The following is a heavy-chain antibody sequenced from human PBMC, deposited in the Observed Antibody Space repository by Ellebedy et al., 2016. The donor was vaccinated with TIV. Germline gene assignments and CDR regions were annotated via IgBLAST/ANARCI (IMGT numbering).Heavy chain of an antibody. CDR2: IKTKVDGETL. J-gene: IGHJ6*02. CDR1: GFTFSSYA. Sequence: GESLKISXAASGFTFSSYAMNWVRQAPGKGLEWVGRIKTKVDGETLDYGAPVKGRFTISRDDSKSTLYLQMNSLKIEDTAVYYCTIEKGATNSYYYGMDVWGRGTSVTVSS. D-gene: IGHD3-10*01. CDR3: TIEKGATNSYYYGMDV. V-gene: IGHV3-15*01.